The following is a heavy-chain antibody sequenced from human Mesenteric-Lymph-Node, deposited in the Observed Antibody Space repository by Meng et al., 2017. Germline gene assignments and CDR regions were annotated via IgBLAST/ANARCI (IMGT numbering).Heavy chain of an antibody. CDR2: ISLDGSAT. CDR3: AGTTMTPDSDY. V-gene: IGHV3-74*01. D-gene: IGHD4-17*01. CDR1: GFTFSNYY. J-gene: IGHJ4*02. Sequence: EGQLVDPGGGLGPPGGSLRLSCAGSGFTFSNYYMHWVRQAPGKGLVWVSRISLDGSATTYADSVKGRFTISRDNAKNTVYLQMNSLRVEDTAVYYCAGTTMTPDSDYWGQGTLVTASS.